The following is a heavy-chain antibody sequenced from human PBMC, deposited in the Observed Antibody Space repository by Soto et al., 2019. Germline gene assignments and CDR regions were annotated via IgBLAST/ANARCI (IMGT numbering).Heavy chain of an antibody. CDR1: GGSISSSSYY. CDR2: IYYSGST. V-gene: IGHV4-39*01. CDR3: ARQRTYYDYIWGSYRWLGAFDI. J-gene: IGHJ3*02. Sequence: LSLTCTVSGGSISSSSYYWGWIRQPPGKGLEWIGSIYYSGSTYYNPSLKSRVTISVDTSKNQFSLKLSSVTAADTAVYYCARQRTYYDYIWGSYRWLGAFDIWGQGTMVTVSS. D-gene: IGHD3-16*02.